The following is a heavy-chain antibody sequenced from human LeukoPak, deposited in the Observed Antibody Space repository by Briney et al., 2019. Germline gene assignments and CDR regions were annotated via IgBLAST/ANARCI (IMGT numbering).Heavy chain of an antibody. CDR2: ISRDSGTI. Sequence: GGSLRLSCAASGFTFSSYSVNWARQALGKGLEWVSIISRDSGTIIYADSVKGRFTISRDNAMNSLYLQMNSLRAEDTAVYFCAASPPGGPIDYWGQGALVSVSS. CDR3: AASPPGGPIDY. D-gene: IGHD3-16*01. J-gene: IGHJ4*02. V-gene: IGHV3-21*01. CDR1: GFTFSSYS.